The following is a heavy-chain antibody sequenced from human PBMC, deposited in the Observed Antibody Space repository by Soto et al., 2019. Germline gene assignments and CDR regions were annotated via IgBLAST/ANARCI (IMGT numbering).Heavy chain of an antibody. Sequence: ASVKVSCKASGYTFTSYAMHWVRQAPGQRLEWMGWINAGNGNTKYSQKFQGRVTITRDTPASTAYVELSSLRSEDTAVYYCARDRHYDILTGYYMDYWGQGTLVTVSS. CDR3: ARDRHYDILTGYYMDY. CDR2: INAGNGNT. J-gene: IGHJ4*02. CDR1: GYTFTSYA. V-gene: IGHV1-3*01. D-gene: IGHD3-9*01.